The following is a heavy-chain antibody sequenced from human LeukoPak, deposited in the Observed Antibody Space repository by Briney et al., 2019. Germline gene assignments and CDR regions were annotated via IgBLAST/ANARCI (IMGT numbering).Heavy chain of an antibody. CDR1: VFTFSTYA. V-gene: IGHV3-64*01. Sequence: GGSLRLSCAASVFTFSTYAMHWVRQAPGKRLEYVSAISSNGNSTYYANSVKGRFTISRDNSKNTLYLQMGSLRAEDMAVYYCTRASGYSSGWPFDYWGQGILVTVSS. CDR3: TRASGYSSGWPFDY. CDR2: ISSNGNST. D-gene: IGHD6-19*01. J-gene: IGHJ4*02.